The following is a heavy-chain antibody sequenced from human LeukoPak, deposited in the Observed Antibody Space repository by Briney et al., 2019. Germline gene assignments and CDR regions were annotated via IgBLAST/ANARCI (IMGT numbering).Heavy chain of an antibody. J-gene: IGHJ3*02. CDR3: ARDGLGGIAAAGMGAFDI. D-gene: IGHD6-13*01. Sequence: SETLSLTCTASGGSISSDYWSWIRQPPGKGLEWVGYIYYSGSTNYNPSLKSRVTISVDTSKNQFSLKLSSVTAADTAVYYCARDGLGGIAAAGMGAFDIWGQGTMVTVSS. CDR1: GGSISSDY. V-gene: IGHV4-59*01. CDR2: IYYSGST.